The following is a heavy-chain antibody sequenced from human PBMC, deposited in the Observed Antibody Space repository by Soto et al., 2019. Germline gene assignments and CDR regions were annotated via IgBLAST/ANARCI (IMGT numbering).Heavy chain of an antibody. J-gene: IGHJ6*04. V-gene: IGHV1-18*01. CDR2: ISASNGNT. D-gene: IGHD2-8*01. CDR1: GYTFTSYG. CDR3: ARDSVRSWREGVCYQGYYYCAMDV. Sequence: QVQLVQSGAEVKNSGASVKVSCKASGYTFTSYGFSWVRQAPGQGLEWMGWISASNGNTNYAQKLQGRVTMTTDTSTGTADMELRSLRSDDTATYYCARDSVRSWREGVCYQGYYYCAMDVWGKGTKVTVSP.